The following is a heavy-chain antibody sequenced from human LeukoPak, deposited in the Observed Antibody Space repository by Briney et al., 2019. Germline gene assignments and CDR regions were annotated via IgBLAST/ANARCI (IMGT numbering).Heavy chain of an antibody. CDR2: ISAYNGNT. D-gene: IGHD2-2*01. CDR3: ARVGAYCSSSSCFDY. J-gene: IGHJ4*02. Sequence: ASVKVSCKTSGYTFTSYCISWVRQAPGQGLEWMGWISAYNGNTDYAQNLQDRVTMTTDTSTSTAYMELRSLRSDDTAVYYCARVGAYCSSSSCFDYWDQGTLVTVSS. CDR1: GYTFTSYC. V-gene: IGHV1-18*01.